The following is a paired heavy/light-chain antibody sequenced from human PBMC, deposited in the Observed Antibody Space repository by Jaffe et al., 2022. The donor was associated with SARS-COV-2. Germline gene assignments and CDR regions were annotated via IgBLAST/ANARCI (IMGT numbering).Light chain of an antibody. CDR2: GAS. J-gene: IGKJ2*01. Sequence: EIVLTQSPGTLSLSPGERATLSCRASQSVSSSYLAWYQQKPGQAPRLLIYGASSRATGIPDRFSGSGSGTDFTLTISRLEPEDFAVYYCQQYGSTYTFGQGTKLEIK. CDR1: QSVSSSY. CDR3: QQYGSTYT. V-gene: IGKV3-20*01.
Heavy chain of an antibody. CDR1: GYTLTELS. J-gene: IGHJ4*02. V-gene: IGHV1-24*01. CDR3: ATNRRSIFGVVTSRTLAH. CDR2: FDPEDGET. Sequence: QVQLVQSGAEVKKPGASVKVSCKVSGYTLTELSMHWVRQAPGKGLEWMGGFDPEDGETIYAQKFQGRVTMTEDTSTDTAYMELSSLRSEDTAVYYCATNRRSIFGVVTSRTLAHWGQGTLVTVSS. D-gene: IGHD3-3*01.